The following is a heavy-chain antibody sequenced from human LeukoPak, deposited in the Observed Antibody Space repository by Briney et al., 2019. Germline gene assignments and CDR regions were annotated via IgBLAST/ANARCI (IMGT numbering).Heavy chain of an antibody. J-gene: IGHJ4*02. CDR1: GFTFTSSA. V-gene: IGHV1-58*02. Sequence: PGASVKVSCKASGFTFTSSAMQWARQARGQRLEWIGWIVVGSGNTNYAQKFQERVTITRDMSTSTAYMELSSLRSEDTAVYYCAADLDRSSIVVSIWGQGTLVTVSS. CDR3: AADLDRSSIVVSI. CDR2: IVVGSGNT. D-gene: IGHD2-21*01.